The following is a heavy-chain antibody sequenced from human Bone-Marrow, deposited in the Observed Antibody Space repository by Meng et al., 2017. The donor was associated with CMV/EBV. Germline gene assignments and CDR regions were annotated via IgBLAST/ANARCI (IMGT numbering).Heavy chain of an antibody. J-gene: IGHJ4*02. CDR3: ERTAGYNFFGS. V-gene: IGHV1-2*02. CDR2: INPNSGGT. CDR1: GYTFTGYY. Sequence: ASVKVSCKASGYTFTGYYMHWVRQAPGQGLEWMGWINPNSGGTNYAQKFQGRVTMTRDTSISTAYMEVSRLRSDGTAGYYCERTAGYNFFGSWGQGTLVTVSS. D-gene: IGHD5-24*01.